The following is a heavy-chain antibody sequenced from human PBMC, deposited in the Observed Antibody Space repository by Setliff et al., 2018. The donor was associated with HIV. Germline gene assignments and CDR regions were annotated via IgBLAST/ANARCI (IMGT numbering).Heavy chain of an antibody. CDR3: ARDQRYCTNALCPEALDV. J-gene: IGHJ6*04. CDR1: GVSFSGDY. V-gene: IGHV4-34*01. Sequence: ASETLSPTCAVSGVSFSGDYWSWVRQPPGKGLEWIAEVHPSGSINYNSSLKSRVAISVDTSNNQFSLTMTSVAAADTAVCYCARDQRYCTNALCPEALDVWGKGTTVTVSS. D-gene: IGHD2-8*01. CDR2: VHPSGSI.